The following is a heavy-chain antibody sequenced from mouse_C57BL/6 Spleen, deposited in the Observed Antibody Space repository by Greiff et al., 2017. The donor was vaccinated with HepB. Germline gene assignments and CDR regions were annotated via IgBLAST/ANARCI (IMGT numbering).Heavy chain of an antibody. J-gene: IGHJ3*01. CDR3: TGYGPAWFAY. V-gene: IGHV14-1*01. Sequence: VQLQQSGAELVRPGASVKLSCTASGFNIKDYYMHWVKQRPEQGLEWIGRIDPEDGDTEYAPKFQGKATMTADTYSNTAYLQLSSLTSEDTAVYYCTGYGPAWFAYWGQETLVTVSA. CDR1: GFNIKDYY. D-gene: IGHD1-1*02. CDR2: IDPEDGDT.